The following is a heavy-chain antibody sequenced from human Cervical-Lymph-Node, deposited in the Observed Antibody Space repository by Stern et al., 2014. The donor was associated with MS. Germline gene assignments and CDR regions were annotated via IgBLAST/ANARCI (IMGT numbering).Heavy chain of an antibody. V-gene: IGHV5-51*01. J-gene: IGHJ4*02. CDR3: ASLDSSGWSR. Sequence: EVQLVQSGAEVKKVGESLRISCKGSGYSFTSNWIGWVRQLPGKGLEWMGIIFPLDSDTRYRPSFQGQVTISADTSVSAAYLQWSSLRASDTAKYYCASLDSSGWSRWGQGTLVTVSS. CDR1: GYSFTSNW. CDR2: IFPLDSDT. D-gene: IGHD6-19*01.